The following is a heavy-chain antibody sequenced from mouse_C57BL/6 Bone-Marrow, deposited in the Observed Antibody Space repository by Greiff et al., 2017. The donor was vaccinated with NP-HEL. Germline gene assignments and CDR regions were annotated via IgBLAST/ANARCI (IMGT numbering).Heavy chain of an antibody. CDR3: ARKEGRDD. J-gene: IGHJ2*01. Sequence: QVQLQQSGPELVKPGASVKISCKASGYAFSSSWMNWVKQRPGKGLEWIGRIYPGDGDTNYNGKFKGKATLTADKSSSTAYMQLSSLTSEDSAVYFCARKEGRDDWGQGTTLTVSS. D-gene: IGHD3-3*01. CDR1: GYAFSSSW. V-gene: IGHV1-82*01. CDR2: IYPGDGDT.